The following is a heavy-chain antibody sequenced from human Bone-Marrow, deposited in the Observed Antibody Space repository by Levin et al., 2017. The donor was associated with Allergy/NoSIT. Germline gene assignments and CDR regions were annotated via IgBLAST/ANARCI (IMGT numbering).Heavy chain of an antibody. CDR3: ARAVNYYDSSKGDAFDI. CDR1: GGTFSSYA. Sequence: ASVKVSCKASGGTFSSYAISWVRQAPGQGLEWMGGIIPIFGTANYAQKFQGRVTITADESTSTAYMELSSLRSEDTAVYYCARAVNYYDSSKGDAFDIWGQGTMVTVSS. J-gene: IGHJ3*02. D-gene: IGHD3-22*01. V-gene: IGHV1-69*13. CDR2: IIPIFGTA.